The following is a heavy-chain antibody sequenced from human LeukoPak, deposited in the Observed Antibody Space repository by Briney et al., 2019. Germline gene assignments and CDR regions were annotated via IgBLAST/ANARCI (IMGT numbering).Heavy chain of an antibody. D-gene: IGHD1-26*01. J-gene: IGHJ5*02. CDR1: RGSISGYS. CDR2: IYYSGDT. CDR3: VSTWSQFSNWFDP. Sequence: PSETLSLTCTVSRGSISGYSWSWIRQSPGGGLEWIGYIYYSGDTAYNPSLSSRVTLSVDTSKNQFSLQLRSVTTADTAVYYCVSTWSQFSNWFDPWGQGTLVTVSS. V-gene: IGHV4-59*01.